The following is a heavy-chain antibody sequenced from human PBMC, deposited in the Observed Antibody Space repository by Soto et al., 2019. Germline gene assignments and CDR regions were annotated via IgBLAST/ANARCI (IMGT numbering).Heavy chain of an antibody. Sequence: PVGSLRLSCAASGFTFSSYSMNWVRQAPGKGLEWVSSISSSSSYIYYADSVKGRFTISRDNAKNSLYLQMNSLRAEDTAVYYCARDTYSSSSIERQEEYYYYYYGMDVWGQGTTVTVSS. J-gene: IGHJ6*02. CDR2: ISSSSSYI. CDR1: GFTFSSYS. D-gene: IGHD6-6*01. V-gene: IGHV3-21*01. CDR3: ARDTYSSSSIERQEEYYYYYYGMDV.